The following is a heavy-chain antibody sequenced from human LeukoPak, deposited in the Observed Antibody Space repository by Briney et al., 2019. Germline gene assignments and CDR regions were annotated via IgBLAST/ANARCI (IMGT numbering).Heavy chain of an antibody. D-gene: IGHD3-22*01. CDR2: VSGSGGST. J-gene: IGHJ4*02. CDR1: GFTFSSYA. V-gene: IGHV3-23*01. CDR3: VLGTSGYYYTVFDF. Sequence: GGSLRLSCTASGFTFSSYAMNWVRQAPGKGLEWVSGVSGSGGSTYYLDSVKGRFTISRDNSKNTLYLQMNSLRAEDTAIYYCVLGTSGYYYTVFDFWGQGTRVTVSS.